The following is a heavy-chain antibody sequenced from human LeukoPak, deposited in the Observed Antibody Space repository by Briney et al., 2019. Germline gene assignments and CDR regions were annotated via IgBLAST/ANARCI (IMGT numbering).Heavy chain of an antibody. Sequence: QSGGSLRLSCETSGFIFSDYAMHWVRQAPGKGLEWVAVIWHVGSRKYYADSVKGRFTISRDNSKNTQSLQMNSLRAEDTAVYYCAKDSAFTSGSYDYWGQGTLVTVSS. CDR1: GFIFSDYA. CDR2: IWHVGSRK. D-gene: IGHD1-26*01. CDR3: AKDSAFTSGSYDY. J-gene: IGHJ4*02. V-gene: IGHV3-30*02.